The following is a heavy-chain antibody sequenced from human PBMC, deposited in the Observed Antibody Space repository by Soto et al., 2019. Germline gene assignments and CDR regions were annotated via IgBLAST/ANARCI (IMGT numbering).Heavy chain of an antibody. V-gene: IGHV4-61*01. CDR3: AREPVGATTLGMDV. D-gene: IGHD1-26*01. CDR1: GGSVSSGSYY. CDR2: IYYSGST. Sequence: PSETLSLTCTVSGGSVSSGSYYWSWIRQPRGKGLEWIGYIYYSGSTNYNPSLKSRVTISVDTSKNQFSLKLSSVTAADTAVYYCAREPVGATTLGMDVWGQGTTVTVSS. J-gene: IGHJ6*02.